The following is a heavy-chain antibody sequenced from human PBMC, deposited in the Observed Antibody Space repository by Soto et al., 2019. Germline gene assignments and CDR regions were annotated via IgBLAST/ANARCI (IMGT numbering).Heavy chain of an antibody. V-gene: IGHV3-53*01. CDR1: GFTVSSHY. CDR3: ARGGGMGFGEEMDV. Sequence: EVQLVESGGGLIQPGGSLRLSCAASGFTVSSHYMSWVRQAPGKGLEWVSVIYSGGSTYYADSVKGRFTISRDNSKNTLYLQMNSLRAEDTAVYYCARGGGMGFGEEMDVWGQGTTVTVSS. D-gene: IGHD3-10*01. J-gene: IGHJ6*02. CDR2: IYSGGST.